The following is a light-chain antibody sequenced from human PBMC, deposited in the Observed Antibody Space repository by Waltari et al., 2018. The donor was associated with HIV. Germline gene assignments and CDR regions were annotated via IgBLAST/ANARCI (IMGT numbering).Light chain of an antibody. CDR3: TSYTSNNTLM. CDR2: EVT. CDR1: TSDVGGYNF. Sequence: QSALPQPASVSGSPGQSITISCTGPTSDVGGYNFVSWYQQHPGKAPKLMIYEVTNRPSGLSNRFSGSKSGNTASLTISGLQAEDEADYYCTSYTSNNTLMFGGGTKVTVL. V-gene: IGLV2-14*01. J-gene: IGLJ3*02.